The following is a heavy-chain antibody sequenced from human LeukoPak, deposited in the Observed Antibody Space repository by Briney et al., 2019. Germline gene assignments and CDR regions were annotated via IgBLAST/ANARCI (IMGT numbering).Heavy chain of an antibody. CDR2: IYTDGSST. Sequence: GGSLRLSCAGSGFAFSNYWMHWVRQAPGKGLVWVSRIYTDGSSTNYADSVKGRFTISRDNAKNTLFLQMNSLRAEDTAVYYCARGASNRFDYWGQGTLVTVSS. CDR3: ARGASNRFDY. J-gene: IGHJ4*02. CDR1: GFAFSNYW. D-gene: IGHD1-14*01. V-gene: IGHV3-74*01.